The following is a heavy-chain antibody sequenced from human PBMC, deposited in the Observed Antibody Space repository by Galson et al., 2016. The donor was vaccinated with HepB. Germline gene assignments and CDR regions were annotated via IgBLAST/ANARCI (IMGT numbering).Heavy chain of an antibody. CDR1: GGSTSSSSYY. D-gene: IGHD6-13*01. J-gene: IGHJ4*02. V-gene: IGHV4-39*01. CDR3: TRPAAAGFDY. CDR2: IYYSGST. Sequence: SETLSLTCTVSGGSTSSSSYYWGWVRQPPGKGLEWIGNIYYSGSTYYNPSLRSRVTISEDTSKNQFSLKLSSVTAADTALYYCTRPAAAGFDYWGQGVLVTVSS.